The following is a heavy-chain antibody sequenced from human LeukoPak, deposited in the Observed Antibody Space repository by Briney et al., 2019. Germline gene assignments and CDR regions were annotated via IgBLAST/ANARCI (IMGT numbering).Heavy chain of an antibody. J-gene: IGHJ4*02. V-gene: IGHV4-30-4*08. CDR2: IYYSGST. D-gene: IGHD3-22*01. CDR3: ATRDYDSSGYLNY. CDR1: GGSISSGDYY. Sequence: SETLSLTCTVSGGSISSGDYYWSWIRQPPGKGLEWIGYIYYSGSTYYNPSLKSRVTISVDTSKNQFSLKLSSVTAADTAAYYCATRDYDSSGYLNYWGQGTLVTVSS.